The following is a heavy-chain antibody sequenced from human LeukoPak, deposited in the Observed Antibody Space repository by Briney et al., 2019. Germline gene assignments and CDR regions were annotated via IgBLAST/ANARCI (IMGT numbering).Heavy chain of an antibody. V-gene: IGHV4-30-4*01. CDR3: ARGNCSGGSCYYFSPHFDY. D-gene: IGHD2-15*01. J-gene: IGHJ4*02. CDR1: GGSISSGDYY. Sequence: SETLSLTCTVSGGSISSGDYYWSWIRQPPGKGLEWIGHIYYSGSTYYNPSLKSRVTISVDTSKNQFSLKLSSVTAADTAVYYCARGNCSGGSCYYFSPHFDYWGQGTLVTVSS. CDR2: IYYSGST.